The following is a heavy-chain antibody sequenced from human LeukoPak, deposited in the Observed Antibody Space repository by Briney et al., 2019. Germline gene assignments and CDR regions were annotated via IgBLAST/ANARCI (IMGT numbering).Heavy chain of an antibody. J-gene: IGHJ4*02. V-gene: IGHV3-74*01. CDR1: GFTFSSYW. Sequence: GGSPRLSCVASGFTFSSYWMHWVRQAPGKGLVWVSRINSDGSSTTYADSVKGRFTISRDNAENTLYLQMNSLRAEDTAMYYCARQYSYDSSGYYPWDYWGQGTLVTVSS. D-gene: IGHD3-22*01. CDR3: ARQYSYDSSGYYPWDY. CDR2: INSDGSST.